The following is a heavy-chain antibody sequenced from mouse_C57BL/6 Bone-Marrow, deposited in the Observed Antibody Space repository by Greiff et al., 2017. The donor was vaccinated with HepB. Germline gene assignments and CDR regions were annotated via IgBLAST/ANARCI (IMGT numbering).Heavy chain of an antibody. D-gene: IGHD2-3*01. CDR1: GFTFSSYG. J-gene: IGHJ3*01. Sequence: EVHLVESGGDLVKPGGSLKLSCAASGFTFSSYGMSWVRQTPDKRLEWVATISSGGSYTYYPDSVKGRFTISRDNAKNTLYLQMSSLKSEDTAMYYCARYDGYYKYWFAYWGQGTLVTVSA. CDR2: ISSGGSYT. CDR3: ARYDGYYKYWFAY. V-gene: IGHV5-6*01.